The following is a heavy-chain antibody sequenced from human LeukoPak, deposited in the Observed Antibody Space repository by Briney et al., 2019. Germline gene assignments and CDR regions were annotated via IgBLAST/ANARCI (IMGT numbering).Heavy chain of an antibody. CDR1: GGSFSGYY. D-gene: IGHD6-19*01. V-gene: IGHV4-34*01. CDR2: INHSGST. CDR3: AREVAVAGTVNAFDI. J-gene: IGHJ3*02. Sequence: PSETLSLTCAVYGGSFSGYYWSWIRQPPGKGLEWIGEINHSGSTNYNPSLKSRVTISVDTSKNQFSLKLSSVTAAGTAVYYCAREVAVAGTVNAFDIWGQGTMVTVSS.